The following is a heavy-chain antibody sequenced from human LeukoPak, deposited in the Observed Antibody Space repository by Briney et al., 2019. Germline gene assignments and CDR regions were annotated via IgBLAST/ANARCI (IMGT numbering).Heavy chain of an antibody. CDR1: GYDFPTYW. Sequence: GESLKISRKASGYDFPTYWIGWVRQMPGKGLEWMGIIYPSDSDTRYSPSFQGQVTISADKSASTAYLQWSSLKASDAAMYYCARRYSSGLFDAFDVWGQGTMVTVSS. CDR3: ARRYSSGLFDAFDV. D-gene: IGHD6-19*01. CDR2: IYPSDSDT. J-gene: IGHJ3*01. V-gene: IGHV5-51*01.